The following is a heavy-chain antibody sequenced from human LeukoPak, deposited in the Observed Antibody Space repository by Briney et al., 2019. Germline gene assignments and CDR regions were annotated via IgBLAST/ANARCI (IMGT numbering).Heavy chain of an antibody. J-gene: IGHJ4*02. CDR3: ARHFYDTTTYYSSFDF. V-gene: IGHV5-51*01. CDR2: IYPGGSDR. CDR1: GSHFAEYW. Sequence: GESLKISLKGSGSHFAEYWIGWVRPMPRKGLEWVAFIYPGGSDRRYSPPFQGQVTVSADKSINTVYLQWGNLKASDTAMYYCARHFYDTTTYYSSFDFWGQGTLVTVSS. D-gene: IGHD2/OR15-2a*01.